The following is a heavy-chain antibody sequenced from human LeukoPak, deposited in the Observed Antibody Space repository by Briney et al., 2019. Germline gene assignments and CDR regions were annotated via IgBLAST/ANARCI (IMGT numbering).Heavy chain of an antibody. CDR1: GFTFSSYE. V-gene: IGHV3-48*03. Sequence: PGGSLRLSCAASGFTFSSYEMNWVRQAPGKGLEWVSYISSSGTPIHYADSVKGRFTISRDSAKNSLFLQMNSLRAEDTADYYCAREKTACGGDCYDSWGQGTLVTVSS. J-gene: IGHJ4*02. CDR2: ISSSGTPI. D-gene: IGHD2-21*01. CDR3: AREKTACGGDCYDS.